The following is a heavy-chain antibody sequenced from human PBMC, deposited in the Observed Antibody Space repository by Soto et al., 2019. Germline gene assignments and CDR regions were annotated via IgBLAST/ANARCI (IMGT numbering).Heavy chain of an antibody. D-gene: IGHD6-13*01. CDR2: IHYSGYT. J-gene: IGHJ3*02. CDR3: ARPVGVEQQLVHDAFAI. CDR1: GDSISRNNYY. V-gene: IGHV4-39*02. Sequence: SEILSLICTVSGDSISRNNYYWGWIRQPPGKGLEWIGAIHYSGYTYYNPSLKNRVTISVDTSKNHFSLKLTSVTAADTAIYYCARPVGVEQQLVHDAFAIWGQGTLVTVSS.